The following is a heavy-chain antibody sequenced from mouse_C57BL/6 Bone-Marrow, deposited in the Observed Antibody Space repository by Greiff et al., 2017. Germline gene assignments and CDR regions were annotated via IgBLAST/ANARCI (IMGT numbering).Heavy chain of an antibody. CDR2: INPNNGGT. Sequence: VQLVQSGPELVKPGTSVKMSCKASGYTFTDYNMHWVKQSPGKSLAWIGYINPNNGGTSYNQKFKGKATLTVNTASSTAYMEIRDLTSEDSAVYYCARSGYAYWGQGTTLTVSS. D-gene: IGHD3-1*01. CDR3: ARSGYAY. CDR1: GYTFTDYN. J-gene: IGHJ2*01. V-gene: IGHV1-22*01.